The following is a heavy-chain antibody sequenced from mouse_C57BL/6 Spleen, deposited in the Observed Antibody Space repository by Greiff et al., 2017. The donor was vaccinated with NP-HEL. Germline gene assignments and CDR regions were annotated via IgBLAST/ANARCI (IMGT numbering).Heavy chain of an antibody. J-gene: IGHJ4*01. CDR2: IYPGDGDT. D-gene: IGHD1-1*01. CDR1: GYAFSSYW. Sequence: QVQLQQSGAELVKPGASVKISCKASGYAFSSYWMNWVKQRPGKGLEWIGQIYPGDGDTNYNGKFKGKATLTADKSSSTAYMQLSSLSSEDSAVYFCGRSGGTTVVEAMDYWGQGTSVTVSS. CDR3: GRSGGTTVVEAMDY. V-gene: IGHV1-80*01.